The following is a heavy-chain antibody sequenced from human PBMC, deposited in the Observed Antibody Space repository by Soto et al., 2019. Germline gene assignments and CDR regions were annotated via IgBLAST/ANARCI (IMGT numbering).Heavy chain of an antibody. CDR1: GGSVSSYNW. V-gene: IGHV4-4*01. J-gene: IGHJ4*01. CDR2: IFHSGST. Sequence: XETLSLTCSVAGGSVSSYNWWSWVRQPPGQGLEWIGEIFHSGSTNYNPSLKSRVTISVDKFKNQFSLKLSSVTAADTAVYFCASLGYCSGADCHGTRWGQEILVTVS. D-gene: IGHD2-8*02. CDR3: ASLGYCSGADCHGTR.